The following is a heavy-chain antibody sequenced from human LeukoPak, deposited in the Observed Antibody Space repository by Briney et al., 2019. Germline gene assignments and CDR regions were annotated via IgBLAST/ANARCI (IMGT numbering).Heavy chain of an antibody. Sequence: SETLSLTCAVYGGSFSGYYLSWIRQPPGKGLEWIGEINHSGSTNYNPSLKSRVTISVDTSKNQFSLKLSSVTAADTAVYYCACLLSTTGTTGIDYWGQGTLVTVSS. V-gene: IGHV4-34*01. D-gene: IGHD1-1*01. CDR1: GGSFSGYY. CDR3: ACLLSTTGTTGIDY. CDR2: INHSGST. J-gene: IGHJ4*02.